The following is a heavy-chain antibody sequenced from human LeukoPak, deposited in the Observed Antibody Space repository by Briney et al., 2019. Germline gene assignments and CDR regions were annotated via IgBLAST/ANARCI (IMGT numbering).Heavy chain of an antibody. Sequence: GGSLRLSCAASGFLFSSNNMHWVRQAPGKGLEWVAVISHDGSNKYYADSVKGRFTISRDNSKNTLYLQMNSLRAEDTAVYYCARDLTTVVTGYYFDYWGQGTLVTVSS. V-gene: IGHV3-30-3*01. CDR2: ISHDGSNK. J-gene: IGHJ4*02. CDR3: ARDLTTVVTGYYFDY. CDR1: GFLFSSNN. D-gene: IGHD4-23*01.